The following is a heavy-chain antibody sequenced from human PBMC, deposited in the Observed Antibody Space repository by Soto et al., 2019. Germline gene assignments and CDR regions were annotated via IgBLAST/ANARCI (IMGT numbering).Heavy chain of an antibody. CDR1: GISVRRTY. Sequence: GGSLRLSCAASGISVRRTYMRWVRQGPGKGLEWVSVIYRGGSTYYADSVKGRFTISRDNSKNTLYLHMNSLRAEDTAVYYCASSPGYGYNTHSSIAMHVSCPAPRLTVS. CDR3: ASSPGYGYNTHSSIAMHV. D-gene: IGHD2-15*01. CDR2: IYRGGST. V-gene: IGHV3-53*01. J-gene: IGHJ6*02.